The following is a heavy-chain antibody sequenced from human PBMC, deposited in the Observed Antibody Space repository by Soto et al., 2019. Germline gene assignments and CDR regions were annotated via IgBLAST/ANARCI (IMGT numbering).Heavy chain of an antibody. CDR2: ISNDGRKI. CDR3: TKDITTYSGGYTYYFDY. CDR1: GFTFSKFA. V-gene: IGHV3-30*18. D-gene: IGHD1-26*01. Sequence: QVQLVESGGGVVQPGRSQRLSCAASGFTFSKFAMHWVRQAPGKGLEWVAVISNDGRKIYYIDSVKGRFTISRDNSTITQFLQMNSLRLEDTAVYYCTKDITTYSGGYTYYFDYWGQGTVVTVSS. J-gene: IGHJ4*02.